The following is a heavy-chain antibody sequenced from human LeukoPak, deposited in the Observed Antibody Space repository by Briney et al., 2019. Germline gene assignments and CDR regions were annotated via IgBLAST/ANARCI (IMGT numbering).Heavy chain of an antibody. J-gene: IGHJ4*02. CDR3: ATYYDSSGYKLDY. Sequence: SETLSLTCTVSGGSISSNNWWSWVRQPPGKGLEWIGEIYHSGSTNYDPSLKSRVTISVDKSKNQFSLKLSSVTAADTAVYYCATYYDSSGYKLDYWGQGTLVTVSS. D-gene: IGHD3-22*01. V-gene: IGHV4-4*02. CDR1: GGSISSNNW. CDR2: IYHSGST.